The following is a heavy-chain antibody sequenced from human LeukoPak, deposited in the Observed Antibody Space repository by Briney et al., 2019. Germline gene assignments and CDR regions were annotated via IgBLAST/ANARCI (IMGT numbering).Heavy chain of an antibody. CDR2: LKSKTDGGTT. J-gene: IGHJ4*02. CDR1: GFNFTEVW. V-gene: IGHV3-15*01. CDR3: MADLDY. Sequence: RGSLRLSCVASGFNFTEVWMTWVRQAPGKGLEWVGLLKSKTDGGTTHYATSAKGRFTMSRDDSQNALYLEMISLRIEDTAVYFCMADLDYWGQGTLATVSS.